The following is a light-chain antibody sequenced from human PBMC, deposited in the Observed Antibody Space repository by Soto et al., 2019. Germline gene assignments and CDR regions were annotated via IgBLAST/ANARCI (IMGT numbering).Light chain of an antibody. CDR3: CSSAPESTYV. J-gene: IGLJ1*01. CDR2: KGT. V-gene: IGLV2-23*01. Sequence: VLAQPASVSGSPGQSITISCTGTSSDVGAYNSVSWYQQHPHKAPQVIIYKGTQRPSGVSNRFSGSTSGNAASLTISGLQADDEADYFCCSSAPESTYVFGNGTKVTVL. CDR1: SSDVGAYNS.